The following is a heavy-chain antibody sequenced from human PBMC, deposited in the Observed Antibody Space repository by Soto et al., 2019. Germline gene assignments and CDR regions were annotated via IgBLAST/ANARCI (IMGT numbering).Heavy chain of an antibody. J-gene: IGHJ5*02. Sequence: SETLSLTCTVSGGDISTYYWTWIRQPAGKGLEWIGRIYSSGSTKYNPSLKSRVTMSLDTSKNQFSLRLSSVTAADTAVYYCARGQRFSDWFDPWGQGTLVTVS. CDR3: ARGQRFSDWFDP. CDR2: IYSSGST. V-gene: IGHV4-4*07. CDR1: GGDISTYY. D-gene: IGHD3-3*01.